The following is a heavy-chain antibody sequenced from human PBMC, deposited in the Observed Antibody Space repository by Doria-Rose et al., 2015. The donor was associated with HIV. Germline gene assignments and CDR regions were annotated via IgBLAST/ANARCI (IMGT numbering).Heavy chain of an antibody. CDR2: IFSDDER. CDR3: ARIKSSRWYHKYYFDF. V-gene: IGHV2-26*01. CDR1: GVSLSSPGMG. Sequence: SGPVLVKPTETLTLTCTVSGVSLSSPGMGVSWIRQPPGKALEWLANIFSDDERSHKTSLKCRLTISRGTSKSQVVLTRTDMDPVDTATYYCARIKSSRWYHKYYFDFWGQGTLVIVSA. J-gene: IGHJ4*02. D-gene: IGHD6-13*01.